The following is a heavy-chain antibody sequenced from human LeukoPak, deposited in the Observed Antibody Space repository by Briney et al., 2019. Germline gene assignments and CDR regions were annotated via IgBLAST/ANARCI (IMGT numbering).Heavy chain of an antibody. CDR3: AADRYIVGATADAFDI. V-gene: IGHV1-69*04. Sequence: SVKVSCKASGGTFSSYAISWVRQAPGQGLEWMGRIIPILGIANYAQKFQERVTITRDMSTSTAYMELSSLRSEDTAVYYCAADRYIVGATADAFDIWGQGTMVTVSS. CDR1: GGTFSSYA. J-gene: IGHJ3*02. CDR2: IIPILGIA. D-gene: IGHD1-26*01.